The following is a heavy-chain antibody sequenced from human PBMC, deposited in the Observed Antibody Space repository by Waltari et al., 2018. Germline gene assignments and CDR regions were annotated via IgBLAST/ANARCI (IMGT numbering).Heavy chain of an antibody. V-gene: IGHV3-7*01. D-gene: IGHD1-26*01. J-gene: IGHJ6*03. CDR2: LRQDEGDD. Sequence: EVQLVESGGDLVQPGGSLRLSCTASGFDFSDSRMSWVRQAQGKGLGWVANLRQDEGDDNYAGSVKGRFTVSRDNARSAVYLEMHSLRADDSAVYYCVTYPVIGGYYYMDVWGKGTTVTVSS. CDR3: VTYPVIGGYYYMDV. CDR1: GFDFSDSR.